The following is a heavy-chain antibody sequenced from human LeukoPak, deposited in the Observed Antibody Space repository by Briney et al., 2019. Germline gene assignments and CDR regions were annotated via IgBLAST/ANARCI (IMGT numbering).Heavy chain of an antibody. D-gene: IGHD2-2*02. CDR3: AKAFIYCSSTSCYNCYFXX. V-gene: IGHV3-23*01. CDR2: IGGST. Sequence: IGGSTYYADSVKRRFTISRDNSKNTLYLQMNSLRAEDTAVYYCAKAFIYCSSTSCYNCYFXXWGXXT. J-gene: IGHJ4*02.